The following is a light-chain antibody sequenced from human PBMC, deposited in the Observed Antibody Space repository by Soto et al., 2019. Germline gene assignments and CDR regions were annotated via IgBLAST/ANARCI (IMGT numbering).Light chain of an antibody. Sequence: EIVMTQSPATLSVSPAERATLSCRASQSVSSNLAWYQQKPGQAPRLLIYGASTRATGIPARFSGTGSGTEFTLTISSLQSEDFAVYYCQHYDNWPYTFGQGTNLEIK. V-gene: IGKV3-15*01. CDR2: GAS. J-gene: IGKJ2*01. CDR3: QHYDNWPYT. CDR1: QSVSSN.